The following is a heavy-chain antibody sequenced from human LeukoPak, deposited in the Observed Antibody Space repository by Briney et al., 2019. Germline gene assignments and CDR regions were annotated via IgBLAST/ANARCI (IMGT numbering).Heavy chain of an antibody. CDR1: GFIFSNYA. CDR2: ISYDGSNK. CDR3: ARDLMGIAYRGAFYY. V-gene: IGHV3-30*04. Sequence: PGGSLRLSCGASGFIFSNYAMHWVRQAPGKGLEWVAVISYDGSNKYYADSVKGRFTISRDNAKNTLYLQMNSLRAGDTAVYYCARDLMGIAYRGAFYYWGQGTLVTVSS. D-gene: IGHD6-13*01. J-gene: IGHJ4*02.